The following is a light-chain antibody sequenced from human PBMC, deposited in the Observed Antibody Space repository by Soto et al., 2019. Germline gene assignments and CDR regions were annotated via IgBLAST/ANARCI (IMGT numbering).Light chain of an antibody. CDR2: DDS. V-gene: IGLV3-21*02. CDR1: NIGSKS. CDR3: QVRETNTDHLV. Sequence: YELTQAPSMSVAPGQTARITCGGKNIGSKSVHWYQQRPGQAPVVVIYDDSDRPSGIPERFSGSNSGNTATLTISGVEAGDEADYYCQVRETNTDHLVFGGGTKLTVL. J-gene: IGLJ3*02.